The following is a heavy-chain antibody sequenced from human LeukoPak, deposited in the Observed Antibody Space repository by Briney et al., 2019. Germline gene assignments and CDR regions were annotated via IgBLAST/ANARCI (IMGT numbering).Heavy chain of an antibody. CDR2: IYTSGST. CDR3: ARGCDSSTCYNGDAFDI. CDR1: GGSISSYY. Sequence: SETLSLTCTVSGGSISSYYWSWIRQPAGKGLVWIGRIYTSGSTNYNPSLKSRVTMSLDTSKNQFSLKLSSVTAADTAVYYCARGCDSSTCYNGDAFDIWGQGTMVTVSS. D-gene: IGHD2-2*02. J-gene: IGHJ3*02. V-gene: IGHV4-4*07.